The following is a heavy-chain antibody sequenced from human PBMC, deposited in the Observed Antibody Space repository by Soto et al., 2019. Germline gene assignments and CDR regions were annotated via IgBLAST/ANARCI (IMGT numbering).Heavy chain of an antibody. CDR2: INPNSGGT. J-gene: IGHJ6*02. Sequence: QVQLVQSGAEVKKPGASVKVSCKASGYTFTGYYMHWVRQAPGQGLEWMGWINPNSGGTNYAQKFQGWVTMTRDTSISTAYMELSRLRSDDTAVYYCARDFYPACTNDVCGGTGGMDVWGQGTTVTVSS. V-gene: IGHV1-2*04. CDR3: ARDFYPACTNDVCGGTGGMDV. D-gene: IGHD2-8*01. CDR1: GYTFTGYY.